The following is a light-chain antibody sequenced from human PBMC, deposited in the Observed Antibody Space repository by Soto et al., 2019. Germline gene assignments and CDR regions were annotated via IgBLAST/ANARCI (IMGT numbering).Light chain of an antibody. CDR3: QSSYMTPYP. Sequence: DIQMTQSPSSLSASVGDRVTITFRSSQGISTYLIWYQQRQGKAPKLLLYAASNLVSVGLSRVSGSESVTEFNLNISSLQQDAFATYYCQSSYMTPYPFGHGTKLESK. J-gene: IGKJ2*01. V-gene: IGKV1-39*01. CDR1: QGISTY. CDR2: AAS.